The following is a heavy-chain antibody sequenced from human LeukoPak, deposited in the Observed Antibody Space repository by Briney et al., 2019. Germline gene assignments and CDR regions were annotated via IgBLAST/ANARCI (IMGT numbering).Heavy chain of an antibody. CDR1: GGSISSGSYY. V-gene: IGHV4-61*02. D-gene: IGHD3-10*01. Sequence: SETLSLTCTVPGGSISSGSYYWSWIRQPAGKGLEWIGRIYTSGSTNYNPSLKSRVTISVDTSKNQFSLKLSSVTAADTAVYYCAREAVGGSGSYSVDPWGQGTLVTVSS. CDR3: AREAVGGSGSYSVDP. CDR2: IYTSGST. J-gene: IGHJ5*02.